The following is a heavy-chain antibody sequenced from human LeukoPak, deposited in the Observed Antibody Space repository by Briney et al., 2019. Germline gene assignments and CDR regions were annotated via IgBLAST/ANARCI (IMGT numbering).Heavy chain of an antibody. CDR2: ISSSSDYT. CDR1: GFTFSDYY. CDR3: ATSRTLDY. J-gene: IGHJ4*02. V-gene: IGHV3-11*03. Sequence: GGSLRLSCAASGFTFSDYYMSWIRQAPGKGLEWVSYISSSSDYTNYADSVKGRFTISRDNAKKSLYLQMNSLRAEDTAVYYCATSRTLDYWGQGTLVTVSS.